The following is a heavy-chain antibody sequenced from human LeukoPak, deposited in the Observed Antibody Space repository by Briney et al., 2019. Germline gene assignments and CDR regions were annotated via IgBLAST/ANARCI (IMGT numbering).Heavy chain of an antibody. CDR1: GGSISSSSYY. D-gene: IGHD2-2*01. CDR2: IYYSGST. Sequence: SETLSLTCTVSGGSISSSSYYWGWIRQPPGKGLEWIGSIYYSGSTYYNPSLKSRVTISVDTSKNQFSLKLSSVTAADTAVYYCARLGSSSSTFDYWGQGTLVTVSS. CDR3: ARLGSSSSTFDY. V-gene: IGHV4-39*07. J-gene: IGHJ4*02.